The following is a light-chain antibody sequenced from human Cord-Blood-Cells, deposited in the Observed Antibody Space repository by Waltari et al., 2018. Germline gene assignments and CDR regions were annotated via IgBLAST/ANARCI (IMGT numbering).Light chain of an antibody. J-gene: IGKJ5*01. Sequence: EIVLTPSPATLSLSPGERATLSCRARQSVSSYLAWYQQKPGQAPRLLIYDAPNRATGIPARFSGSGSGTDFTLTISSLEPEDFAVYYCQQRSNWPPITFGQGTRLEIK. CDR2: DAP. V-gene: IGKV3-11*01. CDR3: QQRSNWPPIT. CDR1: QSVSSY.